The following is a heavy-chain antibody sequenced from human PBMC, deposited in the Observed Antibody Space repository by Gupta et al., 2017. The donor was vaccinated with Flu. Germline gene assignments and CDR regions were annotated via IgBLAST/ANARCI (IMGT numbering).Heavy chain of an antibody. V-gene: IGHV4-39*01. D-gene: IGHD2-2*02. CDR3: ARQYPD. Sequence: TVSGGSISSDSYHWGWIRQPPGKGLEWIGSINYRESTYYNSSLKGRVSISIDTSKNQFSLKLTSVTAADTAVYYCARQYPDWGQGTLVTVSS. J-gene: IGHJ4*02. CDR2: INYREST. CDR1: GGSISSDSYH.